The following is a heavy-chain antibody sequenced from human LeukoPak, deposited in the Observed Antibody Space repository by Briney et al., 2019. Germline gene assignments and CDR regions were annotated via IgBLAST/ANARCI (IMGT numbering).Heavy chain of an antibody. CDR1: GFTFSSYA. CDR2: ISSNGGST. Sequence: TGGSLRLSCAASGFTFSSYAMHWVRQAPGKGLEYVSAISSNGGSTYYANSVKGRFTISRDNSKNTLCLQMGSLRAEDMAVYYCARGGIAAAGTRFDYWGQGTLVTVSS. CDR3: ARGGIAAAGTRFDY. V-gene: IGHV3-64*01. D-gene: IGHD6-13*01. J-gene: IGHJ4*02.